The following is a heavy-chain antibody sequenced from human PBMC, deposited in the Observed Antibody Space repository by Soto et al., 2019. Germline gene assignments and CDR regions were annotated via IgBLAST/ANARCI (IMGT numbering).Heavy chain of an antibody. Sequence: LGISIPTSRFPFSRCAINWARTAAGTGLDSGSVIDASGGTTYTDSVKGRFTISRDNSKNTLYLQMNSLRVEDTAVYYCVRERQLGVWGQGTTVTVSS. J-gene: IGHJ6*02. CDR3: VRERQLGV. D-gene: IGHD6-6*01. V-gene: IGHV3-23*01. CDR1: RFPFSRCA. CDR2: IDASGGTT.